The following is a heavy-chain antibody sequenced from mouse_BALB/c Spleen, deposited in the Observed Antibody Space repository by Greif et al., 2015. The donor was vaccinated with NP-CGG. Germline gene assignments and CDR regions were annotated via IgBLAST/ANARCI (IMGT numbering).Heavy chain of an antibody. CDR3: AVWYYAMDY. CDR1: GYNFTSYW. Sequence: VQRVESGAELVKPGTSVKLSCKASGYNFTSYWINWVKLRPGQGLEWIGDIYPGSGSTNYDEKFKSKATLTVDTSSSTAYMQLNSLASEDSALYYCAVWYYAMDYWGQGTSVTVSS. CDR2: IYPGSGST. V-gene: IGHV1-55*01. J-gene: IGHJ4*01. D-gene: IGHD2-10*02.